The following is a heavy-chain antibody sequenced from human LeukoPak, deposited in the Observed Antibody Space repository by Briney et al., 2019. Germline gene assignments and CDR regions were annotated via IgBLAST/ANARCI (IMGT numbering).Heavy chain of an antibody. V-gene: IGHV3-30*02. CDR3: ASLNYGGTSVDY. Sequence: GGSLRLSCAASGFTFSSYGMHWVRQAPGKGLEWVSFIRYDGSNEYYADSVRGRFTISRDNSKNTLYLQMNSLRAEDTAVYYCASLNYGGTSVDYRGQGTLVTVSS. CDR1: GFTFSSYG. J-gene: IGHJ4*02. D-gene: IGHD1-7*01. CDR2: IRYDGSNE.